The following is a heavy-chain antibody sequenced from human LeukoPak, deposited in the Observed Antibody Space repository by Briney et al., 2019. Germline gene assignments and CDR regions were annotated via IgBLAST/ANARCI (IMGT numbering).Heavy chain of an antibody. CDR1: GFTFSDYY. CDR3: ARGRYSGYDRWFDY. CDR2: ISSSGTYT. Sequence: PGGSLRLSCAASGFTFSDYYMNWIRQAPGKGLEWVSYISSSGTYTNYVDSVKGRFTISRDSGENSVSLQMNSLRTEDTAVYYCARGRYSGYDRWFDYWGRGALVTVSS. V-gene: IGHV3-11*06. J-gene: IGHJ4*02. D-gene: IGHD5-12*01.